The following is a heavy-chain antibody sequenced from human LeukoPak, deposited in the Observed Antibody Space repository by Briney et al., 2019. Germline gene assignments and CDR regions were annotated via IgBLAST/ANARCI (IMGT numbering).Heavy chain of an antibody. CDR2: LTNTGLSP. J-gene: IGHJ4*02. V-gene: IGHV3-23*01. Sequence: GGSVPLSCLASGFTFTNYAMAWVRQSPGKGLAGVAGLTNTGLSPYYAESVKGRFTISRDNSKNTLYLQMNSLRAEDTALYYCAKIALSWVSCTIDYWGQGTLVTVSS. CDR3: AKIALSWVSCTIDY. CDR1: GFTFTNYA. D-gene: IGHD2-8*01.